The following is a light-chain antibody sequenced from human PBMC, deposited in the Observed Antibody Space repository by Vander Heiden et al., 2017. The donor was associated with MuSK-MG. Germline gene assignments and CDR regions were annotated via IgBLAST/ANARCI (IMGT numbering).Light chain of an antibody. CDR2: DAS. J-gene: IGKJ2*01. CDR1: QSISSW. CDR3: QQDNSYPYT. Sequence: DIQMTQSPSTLSASVGDRVTITCRASQSISSWLAWYQQKPGKAPKLLIYDASNLESGVPSRFSGRGSGTEFTLTISSLQPDDFATYYCQQDNSYPYTFGQGTKLEIK. V-gene: IGKV1-5*01.